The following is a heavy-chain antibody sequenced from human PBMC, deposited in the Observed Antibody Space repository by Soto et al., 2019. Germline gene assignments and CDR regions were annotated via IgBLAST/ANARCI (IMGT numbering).Heavy chain of an antibody. CDR1: G. CDR2: IWYDGSNK. J-gene: IGHJ4*02. D-gene: IGHD6-13*01. Sequence: GVHRVRQAPGKGLEWVAVIWYDGSNKYYADSVKGRFTISRDNSKNTLYLQMNSLRSEDTAVYYYARVIAAAIYWGQGTLVTVSS. CDR3: ARVIAAAIY. V-gene: IGHV3-33*01.